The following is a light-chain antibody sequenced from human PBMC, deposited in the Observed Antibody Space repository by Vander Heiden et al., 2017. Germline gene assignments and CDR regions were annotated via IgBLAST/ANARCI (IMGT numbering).Light chain of an antibody. CDR3: QQDDTLPVT. CDR2: DAS. V-gene: IGKV1-33*01. CDR1: QDISNY. Sequence: DIQMTQSPSSLSASVGDRVTITCQASQDISNYLNWYQQKPGEAPKLLIYDASNLETGVPSRFSGSGSGTDFTFTISSLQPENIATYYCQQDDTLPVTFGGGTKVEIK. J-gene: IGKJ4*01.